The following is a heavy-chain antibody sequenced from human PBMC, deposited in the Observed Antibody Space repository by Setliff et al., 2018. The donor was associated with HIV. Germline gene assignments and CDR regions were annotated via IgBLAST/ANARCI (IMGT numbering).Heavy chain of an antibody. CDR1: GDSISGYY. V-gene: IGHV4-4*07. CDR2: MHTSGDT. D-gene: IGHD5-18*01. Sequence: SETLSLTCTSSGDSISGYYWSWIRQPAGKGLEWIGRMHTSGDTNYNPSLKSRVTMSVDTSKNQFSLRLSSVTAADTAVYYCARDQKGYSYGYFDSWGQGTLVTVSS. CDR3: ARDQKGYSYGYFDS. J-gene: IGHJ4*02.